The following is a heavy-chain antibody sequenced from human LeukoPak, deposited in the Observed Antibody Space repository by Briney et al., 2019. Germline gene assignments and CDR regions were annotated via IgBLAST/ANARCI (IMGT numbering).Heavy chain of an antibody. Sequence: GSLRLSCAASGFIFNTYAMSWVRQAPGKGLDWVSTISGSGGSTYYADSVKGRFTISRDNSKNTVDLQMNSLSAEDTAVYYCAKILWDDSLEYYYGMDVWGQGTTVTVSS. CDR1: GFIFNTYA. CDR2: ISGSGGST. CDR3: AKILWDDSLEYYYGMDV. D-gene: IGHD1-1*01. V-gene: IGHV3-23*01. J-gene: IGHJ6*02.